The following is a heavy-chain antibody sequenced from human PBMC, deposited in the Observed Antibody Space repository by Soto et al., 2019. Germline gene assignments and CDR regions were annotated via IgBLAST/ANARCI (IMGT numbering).Heavy chain of an antibody. J-gene: IGHJ5*02. V-gene: IGHV3-74*01. CDR3: ARIFGVQQRWFDP. CDR2: INSDGSST. Sequence: GGSLRLSCAASGFTFSSYWMHWVRRAPGKGLVWVSRINSDGSSTSYADSVKGRFTISRDNAKNTLYLQMNSLRAEDTAVYYCARIFGVQQRWFDPWGQGTLVTVSS. CDR1: GFTFSSYW. D-gene: IGHD3-10*01.